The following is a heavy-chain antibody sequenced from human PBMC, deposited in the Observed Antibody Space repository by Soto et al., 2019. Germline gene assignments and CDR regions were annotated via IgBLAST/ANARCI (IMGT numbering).Heavy chain of an antibody. CDR2: IHTSGST. D-gene: IGHD6-13*01. V-gene: IGHV4-4*07. CDR3: AGGAAADYFDY. Sequence: SETLSLTCTVSSDSISSYYWSWIRQPAGKGLEWIGRIHTSGSTLYNPSLKSRVTMSVGTSKIHFSLNLRSVTAADTAVYYCAGGAAADYFDYWGQGSLVTV. J-gene: IGHJ4*02. CDR1: SDSISSYY.